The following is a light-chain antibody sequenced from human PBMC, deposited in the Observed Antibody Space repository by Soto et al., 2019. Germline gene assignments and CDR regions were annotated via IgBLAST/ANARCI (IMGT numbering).Light chain of an antibody. V-gene: IGLV2-8*01. J-gene: IGLJ2*01. Sequence: QSALTQPPSASGSPGQSVTISCTGTSSDVGGYDYVSWYQQHPGKAPKLMIYEVSKRPSGVHDRFSGSKSGNTASLTVSGLQAEDEADYYCSSYAGSNILVFGGGTKVTVL. CDR2: EVS. CDR1: SSDVGGYDY. CDR3: SSYAGSNILV.